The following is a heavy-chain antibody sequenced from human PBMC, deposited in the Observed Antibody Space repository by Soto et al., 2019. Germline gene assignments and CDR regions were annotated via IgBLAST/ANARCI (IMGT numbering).Heavy chain of an antibody. D-gene: IGHD3-9*01. J-gene: IGHJ6*02. CDR2: IWYDGSNK. V-gene: IGHV3-33*01. CDR3: ARGRPIYDILTGYYNVYYYYGMDV. Sequence: TGGSLRLSCAASGFTFSSYGMHWVRQAPGKGLEWVAVIWYDGSNKYYADSVKGRFTISRDNSKNTLYLQMNSLRAEDTAVYYCARGRPIYDILTGYYNVYYYYGMDVWGQGTTVTVSS. CDR1: GFTFSSYG.